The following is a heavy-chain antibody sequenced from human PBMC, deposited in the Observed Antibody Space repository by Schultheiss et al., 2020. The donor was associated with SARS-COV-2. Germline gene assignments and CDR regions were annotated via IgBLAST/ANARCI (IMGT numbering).Heavy chain of an antibody. CDR2: ISYGGGHK. CDR1: GFTFSHYA. Sequence: GESLKISCAASGFTFSHYAMHWVRQAPGTGLEWVAVISYGGGHKFYADSLKGRFSISRDNSRDTLYLQMNNVRAEDTAVYYCARDGSVPDYYYYFMDVWGTGTTVTVSS. CDR3: ARDGSVPDYYYYFMDV. V-gene: IGHV3-30*04. J-gene: IGHJ6*03. D-gene: IGHD2-2*01.